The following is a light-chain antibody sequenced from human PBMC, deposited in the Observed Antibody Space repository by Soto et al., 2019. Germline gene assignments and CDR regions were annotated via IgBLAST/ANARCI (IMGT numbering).Light chain of an antibody. CDR1: QSVSSN. CDR3: QQYNNWAAIT. J-gene: IGKJ5*01. Sequence: EVVMTQSPATLSVSPGERATLSCRASQSVSSNLAWYQQKPGQAPRLFIYGASTRATGIQARFSGSGSGTEFTLTISSLQSEDFAVYYCQQYNNWAAITFGQGTRLEIK. CDR2: GAS. V-gene: IGKV3D-15*01.